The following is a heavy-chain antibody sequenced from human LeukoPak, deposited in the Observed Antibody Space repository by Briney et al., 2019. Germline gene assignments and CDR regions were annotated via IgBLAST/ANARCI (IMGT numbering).Heavy chain of an antibody. D-gene: IGHD2-2*01. J-gene: IGHJ5*02. V-gene: IGHV1-2*02. CDR3: ARSRIVVVPAARFDP. CDR2: INPNSGGT. CDR1: GYTFTGYY. Sequence: ASVKASCKASGYTFTGYYMHWVRQAPGQGLEWMGWINPNSGGTNYAQKFQGRVTMTRDTSISTAYMELSRLRSDDTAVYYCARSRIVVVPAARFDPWGQGTLVTVSS.